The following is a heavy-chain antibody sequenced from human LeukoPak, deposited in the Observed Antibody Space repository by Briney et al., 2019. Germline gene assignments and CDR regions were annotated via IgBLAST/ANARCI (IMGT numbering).Heavy chain of an antibody. CDR1: GFTFSSYG. D-gene: IGHD3-16*02. Sequence: GGSLRLSCAASGFTFSSYGMHWVRQAPGKGLEWVAFIRYDGSNKYYADSVKGRFTISRDNSKNTLYLQMNSLRAEDTAVYYCARGPHDYVWGSYRYYFDYWGQGTLVTVSS. CDR2: IRYDGSNK. V-gene: IGHV3-30*02. CDR3: ARGPHDYVWGSYRYYFDY. J-gene: IGHJ4*02.